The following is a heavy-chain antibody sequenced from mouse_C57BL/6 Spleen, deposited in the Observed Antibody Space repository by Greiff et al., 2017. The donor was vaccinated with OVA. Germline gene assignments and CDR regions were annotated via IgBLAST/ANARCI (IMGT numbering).Heavy chain of an antibody. J-gene: IGHJ1*03. CDR3: ARYGDGNYWYFDV. CDR1: GYAFSSYW. D-gene: IGHD2-1*01. Sequence: QVQLKQSGAELVKPGASVKISCKASGYAFSSYWMNWVKQRPGKGLEWIGQIYPGDGDTNYNGKFKGKATLTADKSSSTAYMQLSSLTSEDSAVYFCARYGDGNYWYFDVWGTGTTVTVSS. V-gene: IGHV1-80*01. CDR2: IYPGDGDT.